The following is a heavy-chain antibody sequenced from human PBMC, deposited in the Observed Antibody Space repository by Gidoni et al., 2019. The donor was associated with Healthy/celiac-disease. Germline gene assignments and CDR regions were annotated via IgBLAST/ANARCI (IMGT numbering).Heavy chain of an antibody. D-gene: IGHD2-2*01. CDR1: GFTFTSSA. CDR3: AADVRTGTSDY. Sequence: QMQLVQSGPEVKKPATSVKVSCQASGFTFTSSAVQWVRQARGQRLEWIGWIVVGSGNTNYAQKFQERVTITRDMSTSTAYMELSSLRSEDTAVYYCAADVRTGTSDYWGQGTLVTVSS. J-gene: IGHJ4*02. V-gene: IGHV1-58*01. CDR2: IVVGSGNT.